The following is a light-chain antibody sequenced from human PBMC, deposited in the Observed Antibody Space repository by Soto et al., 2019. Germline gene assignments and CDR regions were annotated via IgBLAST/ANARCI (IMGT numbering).Light chain of an antibody. CDR2: GAS. Sequence: EIVLTQSPGTLSLSPGERATLSCRASQSVSSTYLAWYHQRPGQAPRLLIYGASSRATGIPDRFSGSGSGTDFTLTISRLEPEDFAVYYCQQFGTPPFSFGPGTKVDIK. J-gene: IGKJ3*01. V-gene: IGKV3-20*01. CDR1: QSVSSTY. CDR3: QQFGTPPFS.